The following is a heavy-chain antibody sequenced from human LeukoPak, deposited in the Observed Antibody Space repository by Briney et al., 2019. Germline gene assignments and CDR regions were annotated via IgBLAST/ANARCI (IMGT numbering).Heavy chain of an antibody. CDR1: GGSISSGGYY. Sequence: SETLSLTCTVSGGSISSGGYYWSWIRQHPGKGLEWIGYIYYSGSTYYNPSLKSRVTISVDTSKNQFSLKLSSVTAADTAVYYCARCLLVRGVRWFDPWGQGTLVTVSS. CDR2: IYYSGST. CDR3: ARCLLVRGVRWFDP. V-gene: IGHV4-31*03. D-gene: IGHD3-10*01. J-gene: IGHJ5*02.